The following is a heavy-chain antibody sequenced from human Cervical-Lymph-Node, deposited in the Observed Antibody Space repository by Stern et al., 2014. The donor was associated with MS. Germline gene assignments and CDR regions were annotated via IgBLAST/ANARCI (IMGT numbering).Heavy chain of an antibody. D-gene: IGHD1-26*01. J-gene: IGHJ5*02. CDR1: GGSFSSEY. CDR3: ARDRVASGTSQWFDP. V-gene: IGHV4-59*01. Sequence: QVQLQESGPGLVKSSETLSLTCSVSGGSFSSEYWSWIRQLPGKGLEWIGCMSSSGITIHNPSLKSRVSMSIDTSRNQLSLTLTSATAADTAVYYCARDRVASGTSQWFDPWGQGTPVIVSS. CDR2: MSSSGIT.